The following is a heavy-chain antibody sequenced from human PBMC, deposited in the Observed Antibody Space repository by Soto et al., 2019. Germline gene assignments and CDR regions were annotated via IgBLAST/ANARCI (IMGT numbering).Heavy chain of an antibody. Sequence: GASVKVSCKASGGTFSSYAISWVRQAPGQGLEWMGGIIPIFGTANYAQKFQGRVTITADESTSTAYMELSSLRSEDTAVYYCARDRALAYCGGDCYTEFDYWGQGTLVTVSS. J-gene: IGHJ4*02. CDR2: IIPIFGTA. CDR1: GGTFSSYA. V-gene: IGHV1-69*13. D-gene: IGHD2-21*02. CDR3: ARDRALAYCGGDCYTEFDY.